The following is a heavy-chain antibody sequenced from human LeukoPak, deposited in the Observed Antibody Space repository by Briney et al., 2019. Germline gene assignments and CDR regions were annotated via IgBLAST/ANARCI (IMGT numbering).Heavy chain of an antibody. J-gene: IGHJ6*02. CDR3: ARDWEGELLDV. CDR1: GDSVSSNSAA. CDR2: TYYRSKWYN. V-gene: IGHV6-1*01. D-gene: IGHD1-26*01. Sequence: SQTLSLTCAISGDSVSSNSAAWIWLRQSPSRGLEWLGRTYYRSKWYNEYAVSVKSRITINPDTSKNQFSLQLNSVTPEDTAVYHCARDWEGELLDVWGQGTTVTVSS.